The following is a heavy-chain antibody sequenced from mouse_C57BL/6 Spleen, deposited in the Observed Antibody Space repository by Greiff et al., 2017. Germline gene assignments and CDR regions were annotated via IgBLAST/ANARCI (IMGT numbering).Heavy chain of an antibody. CDR2: ISDGGSYT. CDR3: ARGGLTDWYFDV. CDR1: GFTFSSYA. Sequence: EVKLVESGGGLVKPGGSLKLSCAASGFTFSSYAMSWVRQTPEKRLEWVATISDGGSYTYYPHNVQGRFTISRDNAKNNLYLQMSHLKSEDTAMYYCARGGLTDWYFDVRGTGTTVTVPS. V-gene: IGHV5-4*03. J-gene: IGHJ1*03. D-gene: IGHD4-1*01.